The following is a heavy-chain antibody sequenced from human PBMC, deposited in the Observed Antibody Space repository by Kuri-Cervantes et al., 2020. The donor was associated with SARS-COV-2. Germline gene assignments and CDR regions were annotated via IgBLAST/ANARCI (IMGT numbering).Heavy chain of an antibody. CDR2: ISSSSSYI. CDR3: AKDAGDKGMDV. J-gene: IGHJ6*02. V-gene: IGHV3-21*01. CDR1: GFTFSSYS. Sequence: LPLTCAASGFTFSSYSMNRVRQAPGKGLEWVSSISSSSSYIYYADSVKGRFTISRDNAKNSLYLQMNSLRAEDTAVYYCAKDAGDKGMDVWGQGTTVTVSS.